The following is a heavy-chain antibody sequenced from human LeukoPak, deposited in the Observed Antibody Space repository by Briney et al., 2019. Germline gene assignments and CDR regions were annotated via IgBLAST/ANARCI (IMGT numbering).Heavy chain of an antibody. CDR3: VRGGWQRWWYFDY. Sequence: SETLSLTCAVYGRSFRGYYWSWIRQPPGKGLEWIGEINHSGSTNYTPSLKRRVTISVETSRIQCSRKLSSVTAAETAVYCCVRGGWQRWWYFDYSGRGTLATVS. J-gene: IGHJ4*02. CDR1: GRSFRGYY. D-gene: IGHD5-18*01. V-gene: IGHV4-34*01. CDR2: INHSGST.